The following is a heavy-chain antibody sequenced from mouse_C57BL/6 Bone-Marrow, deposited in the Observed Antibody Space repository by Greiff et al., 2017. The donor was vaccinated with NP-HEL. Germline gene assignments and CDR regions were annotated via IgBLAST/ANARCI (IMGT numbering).Heavy chain of an antibody. Sequence: QVQLQQSGAELVRPGTSVKMSCKASGYTFTNYWIGWAKQRPGHGLEWIGDIYPGGGYTNYNEKFKGKATLTADKSSSTAYMQFSSLTSEDSAIYYCARGDYDGYYRFAYWGQGTLVTVSA. D-gene: IGHD2-3*01. V-gene: IGHV1-63*01. CDR2: IYPGGGYT. CDR1: GYTFTNYW. J-gene: IGHJ3*01. CDR3: ARGDYDGYYRFAY.